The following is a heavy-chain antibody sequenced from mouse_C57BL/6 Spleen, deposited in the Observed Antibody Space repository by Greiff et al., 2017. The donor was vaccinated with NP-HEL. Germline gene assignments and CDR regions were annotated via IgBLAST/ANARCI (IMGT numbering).Heavy chain of an antibody. CDR1: GYTFTSYW. Sequence: QVQLQQPGAELVMPGASVKLSCKASGYTFTSYWMHWVKQRPGQGLEWIGEIDPSDSYTNYNQKFKGKSTLTVDKSSSTAYMQLSSLTSEDSAVYYCARGYYGSSYRYCDVWGTGTTVTVSS. CDR2: IDPSDSYT. V-gene: IGHV1-69*01. CDR3: ARGYYGSSYRYCDV. D-gene: IGHD1-1*01. J-gene: IGHJ1*03.